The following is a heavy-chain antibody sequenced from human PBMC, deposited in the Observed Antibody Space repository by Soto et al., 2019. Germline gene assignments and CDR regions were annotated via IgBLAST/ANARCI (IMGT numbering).Heavy chain of an antibody. CDR3: ASPSGDPVRLDY. CDR2: INPNNGGT. J-gene: IGHJ4*02. CDR1: GYSFTAYH. V-gene: IGHV1-2*04. D-gene: IGHD2-21*02. Sequence: GASVKVSCKASGYSFTAYHMHWVRQAPGQGLEWMGWINPNNGGTNYAQKFQAWVTMTTDTSTSTAYMELRSLRSDDTAVYYCASPSGDPVRLDYWGQGTLVTVSS.